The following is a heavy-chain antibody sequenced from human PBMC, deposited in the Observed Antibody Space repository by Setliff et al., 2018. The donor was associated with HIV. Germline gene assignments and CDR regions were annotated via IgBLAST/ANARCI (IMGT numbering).Heavy chain of an antibody. Sequence: RASVKVSCKASGYFFTGYYMHWVRQAPGQGLQWMGWINPKTGDTNYAQKFQGRVTMTRDTSISTLHMELSRLRSEDTAIYYCARGAADNYYYYMDIWGKGTTVTVSS. V-gene: IGHV1-2*02. J-gene: IGHJ6*03. CDR3: ARGAADNYYYYMDI. D-gene: IGHD2-15*01. CDR1: GYFFTGYY. CDR2: INPKTGDT.